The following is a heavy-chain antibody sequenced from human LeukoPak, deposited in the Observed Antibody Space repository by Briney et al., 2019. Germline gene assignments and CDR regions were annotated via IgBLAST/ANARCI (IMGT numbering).Heavy chain of an antibody. CDR2: ITSSGTI. V-gene: IGHV3-48*03. Sequence: GGSLRLSCAASGFTFSGYEMHWVRQAPGKRLEWISYITSSGTIYYADSVKGRFTISRDNAKNSLYLQMNSPSAEDTAVYYCASDVVGGTNFWGQGTLVTVSS. D-gene: IGHD1-26*01. J-gene: IGHJ4*02. CDR1: GFTFSGYE. CDR3: ASDVVGGTNF.